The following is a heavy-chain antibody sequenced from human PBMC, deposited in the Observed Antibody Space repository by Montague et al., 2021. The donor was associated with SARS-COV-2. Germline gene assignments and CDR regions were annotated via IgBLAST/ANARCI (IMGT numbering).Heavy chain of an antibody. CDR2: IYYSGST. CDR1: GGSISSSSYY. Sequence: SETLSLTCTVSGGSISSSSYYWGRIRQPPGKGLEWIGSIYYSGSTYYNPSLKSRVTISVDTSKNQFSLKLSSATAADTAVYYCARQENSGGWFKPDAFDIWGQGTMVTVSS. J-gene: IGHJ3*02. CDR3: ARQENSGGWFKPDAFDI. D-gene: IGHD6-19*01. V-gene: IGHV4-39*01.